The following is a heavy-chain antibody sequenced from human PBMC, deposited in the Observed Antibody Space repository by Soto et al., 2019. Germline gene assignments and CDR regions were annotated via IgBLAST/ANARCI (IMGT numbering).Heavy chain of an antibody. CDR2: FIPVYRTL. V-gene: IGHV1-69*13. Sequence: ASVKVSCKASGGSFGKSAINWVRQTPGQGLEWLGGFIPVYRTLNYAQKFQGRVTITADESTGTVYMTLSSLASDDTAVYYCATGVIWIGYFTVDSWGQGTRVTVSS. D-gene: IGHD3-3*01. J-gene: IGHJ4*02. CDR1: GGSFGKSA. CDR3: ATGVIWIGYFTVDS.